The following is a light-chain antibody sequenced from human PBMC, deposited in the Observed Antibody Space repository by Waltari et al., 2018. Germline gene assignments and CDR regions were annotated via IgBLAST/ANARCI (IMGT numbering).Light chain of an antibody. CDR3: CSITRSSTWV. Sequence: QSALTQPASVSGSPGQSIIISCTGTTNDLGGSNYVSWYQQHPGKAPKLMIYDVNSRPSGVASRFSGSKSGNTASLIISGLQAEDEADYYCCSITRSSTWVFGGGTKVTVL. CDR2: DVN. V-gene: IGLV2-14*03. J-gene: IGLJ3*02. CDR1: TNDLGGSNY.